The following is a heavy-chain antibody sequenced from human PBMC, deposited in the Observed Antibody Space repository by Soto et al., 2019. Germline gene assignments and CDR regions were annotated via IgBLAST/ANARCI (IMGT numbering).Heavy chain of an antibody. CDR1: GYTFTTSW. J-gene: IGHJ5*02. CDR2: IDPRDSYV. D-gene: IGHD2-2*01. V-gene: IGHV5-10-1*01. Sequence: GESLKISCTGFGYTFTTSWISWVRQMPGKGLEWMGRIDPRDSYVNYSPSFQGHVTISLDKSISTAYLQWGSLKASDTAMYYCARLFCSTTTCDSWFDPWGKGTLVTVSS. CDR3: ARLFCSTTTCDSWFDP.